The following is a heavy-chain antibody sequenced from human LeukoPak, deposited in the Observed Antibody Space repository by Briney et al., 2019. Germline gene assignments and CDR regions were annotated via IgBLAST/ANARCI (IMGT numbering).Heavy chain of an antibody. CDR2: ISYDGSNK. J-gene: IGHJ4*02. CDR3: AKDRSSSWPYYFDY. D-gene: IGHD6-13*01. CDR1: GFTFSSYG. Sequence: GGSLRLSCAASGFTFSSYGMHWVRQAPGKGLEWVAVISYDGSNKYYADSVKGRFTISRDNSKNTLYLQMNSLRAEDTAVYYCAKDRSSSWPYYFDYWGQGTLVTVSS. V-gene: IGHV3-30*18.